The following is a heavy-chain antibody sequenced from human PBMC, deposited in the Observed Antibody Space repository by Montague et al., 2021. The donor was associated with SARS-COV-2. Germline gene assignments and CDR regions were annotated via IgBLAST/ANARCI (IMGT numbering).Heavy chain of an antibody. CDR1: GGSISTYY. CDR2: INYIGST. D-gene: IGHD3-16*01. Sequence: SETLSLTCTVSGGSISTYYWSWIRQPPGKGLEWIGDINYIGSTNYNPSLKSRVTISVDTSKNQFSLKLTSVTAAATAAYYCARQNSGTGDDYDYGGRGQGVIVT. J-gene: IGHJ3*01. V-gene: IGHV4-59*08. CDR3: ARQNSGTGDDYDYGG.